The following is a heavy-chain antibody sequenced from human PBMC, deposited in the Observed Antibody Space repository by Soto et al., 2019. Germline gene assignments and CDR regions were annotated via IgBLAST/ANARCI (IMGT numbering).Heavy chain of an antibody. CDR2: IYDSGNT. D-gene: IGHD7-27*01. CDR1: GDSITTYKW. J-gene: IGHJ6*02. V-gene: IGHV4-4*02. CDR3: ATCQLGEYYYAMDI. Sequence: SETLSLTCGVSGDSITTYKWWTWVRQTPGKGLEWIGEIYDSGNTRYNPSLKSRVTISKDTSKNELSLKLNSVTVADPAVYYCATCQLGEYYYAMDIWGQGTTVTVSS.